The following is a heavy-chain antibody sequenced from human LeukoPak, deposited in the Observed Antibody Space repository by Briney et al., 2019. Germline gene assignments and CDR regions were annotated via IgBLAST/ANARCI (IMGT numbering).Heavy chain of an antibody. CDR3: ARDREYFDY. CDR2: VSTYNGNT. CDR1: GGTFSSYA. Sequence: GASVKVSCKASGGTFSSYAISWVRQAPGQGLEWMGWVSTYNGNTKYAQKLQGRVTMTTDTSTSTAYMELRSLRSDDTAVYYCARDREYFDYWGQGTLVTVSS. D-gene: IGHD1-26*01. V-gene: IGHV1-18*01. J-gene: IGHJ4*02.